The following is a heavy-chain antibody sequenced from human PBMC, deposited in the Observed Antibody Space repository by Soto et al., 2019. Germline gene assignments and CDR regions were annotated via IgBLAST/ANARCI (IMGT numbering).Heavy chain of an antibody. CDR2: IHSGGNT. CDR1: GFSVITHY. CDR3: ARDFTS. Sequence: EVQLVETGGGLVQPGGSLRLSCAASGFSVITHYMSWVRQAPGKGLEWVSIIHSGGNTYFADSVKGRFTISRDSSKNTLYLQMNSLRSEDTAMYFCARDFTSWGQGTLVTVSS. J-gene: IGHJ4*02. V-gene: IGHV3-53*02.